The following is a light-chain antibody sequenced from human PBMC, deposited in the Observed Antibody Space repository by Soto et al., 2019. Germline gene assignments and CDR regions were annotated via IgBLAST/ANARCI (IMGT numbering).Light chain of an antibody. CDR1: SSNIGGNF. J-gene: IGLJ2*01. CDR2: MNN. V-gene: IGLV1-47*01. CDR3: AAWDDSLEGVL. Sequence: QSVLTQPPSASWTPGQTVNISCSGSSSNIGGNFVSWYQHVPGTAPKVLIFMNNQRPSGVPDRFSGSKSGTSASLAISGLRSEDVSDYYCAAWDDSLEGVLFGGGTKLTVL.